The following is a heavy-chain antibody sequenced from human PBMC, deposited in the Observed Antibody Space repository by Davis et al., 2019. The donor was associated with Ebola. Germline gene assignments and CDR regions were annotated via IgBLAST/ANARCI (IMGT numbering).Heavy chain of an antibody. J-gene: IGHJ5*02. CDR1: GGSISSGGYS. CDR2: ICHSGST. D-gene: IGHD4-11*01. V-gene: IGHV4-30-2*01. CDR3: ARAQTTVTTGWFDP. Sequence: SQTLSLTCAVSGGSISSGGYSWSWIRQPPGKGLEWIGYICHSGSTYYNPSLKSRVTISVDRSKNQFSLKLSSVTAADTAVYYCARAQTTVTTGWFDPWGQGTLVTVSS.